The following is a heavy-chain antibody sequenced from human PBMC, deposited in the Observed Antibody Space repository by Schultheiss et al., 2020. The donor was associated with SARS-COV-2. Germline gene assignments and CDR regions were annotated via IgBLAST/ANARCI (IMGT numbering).Heavy chain of an antibody. D-gene: IGHD3-3*01. V-gene: IGHV4-31*03. J-gene: IGHJ4*02. CDR3: ARADVLRYYFDY. Sequence: SQTLSLTCTVSGGSISSGGYYWSWIRQHPGKGLEWIGYIYYSGSTYYNPSLKSRVTISVDTSKKQFSLKMSSVTAADAAVYYCARADVLRYYFDYWGQGTLVTVSS. CDR2: IYYSGST. CDR1: GGSISSGGYY.